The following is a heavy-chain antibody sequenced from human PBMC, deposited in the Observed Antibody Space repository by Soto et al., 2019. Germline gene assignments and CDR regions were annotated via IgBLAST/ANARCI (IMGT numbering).Heavy chain of an antibody. CDR2: INAGNGNT. J-gene: IGHJ6*02. CDR3: ASEAIAAAAVYGMDV. Sequence: QVQLVQSGAEEKKPGASVKVSCKASGYTFTSYVMHWVRQAPGQRLEWMGWINAGNGNTKYSQKFQGRVTITRDTSASTAYMELSSLRSGDTAVYYCASEAIAAAAVYGMDVWGQGTTVTVSS. V-gene: IGHV1-3*05. D-gene: IGHD6-13*01. CDR1: GYTFTSYV.